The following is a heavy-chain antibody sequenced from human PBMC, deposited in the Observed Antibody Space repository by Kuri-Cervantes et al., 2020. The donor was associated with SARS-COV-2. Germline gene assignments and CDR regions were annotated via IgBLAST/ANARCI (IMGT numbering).Heavy chain of an antibody. V-gene: IGHV3-74*01. D-gene: IGHD2-15*01. CDR3: AREVIGATYSQYFDY. CDR2: INSDGSST. CDR1: GFTFSSHW. Sequence: GESLKISCAASGFTFSSHWMHWVRQAPGKGLVWVSRINSDGSSTSYADSVKGRFTISRDNAKNSLSLRMNSLRAEDTAVYYCAREVIGATYSQYFDYWGQGIQVTVSS. J-gene: IGHJ4*02.